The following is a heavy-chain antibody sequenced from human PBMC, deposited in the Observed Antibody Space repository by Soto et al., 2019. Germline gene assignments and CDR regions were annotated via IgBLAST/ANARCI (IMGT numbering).Heavy chain of an antibody. V-gene: IGHV4-39*07. Sequence: SETLSLTCTVSGGSVSSSSYYWGWVRQPPGKGLEWIGSVYYSGSTYYNPSLESRVTISVDKSKNQFSLKLSSVTAADTAVYYCAISNRGDYGPPGGYYYYYYMDVWGKGTTVTVSS. CDR3: AISNRGDYGPPGGYYYYYYMDV. J-gene: IGHJ6*03. CDR2: VYYSGST. CDR1: GGSVSSSSYY. D-gene: IGHD4-17*01.